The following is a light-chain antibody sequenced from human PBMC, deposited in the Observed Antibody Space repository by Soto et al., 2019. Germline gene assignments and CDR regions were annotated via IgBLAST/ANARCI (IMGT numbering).Light chain of an antibody. CDR1: QSVNIY. J-gene: IGKJ4*01. V-gene: IGKV3D-15*01. CDR2: GAT. CDR3: QQYDDWLRLT. Sequence: EVVMTQFPATLSVSPGERATLSCRASQSVNIYLAWYQQKPGQAPRLLIFGATYRATGIPARFSGSGSGTEFNLTISSLLSEDFGVYFCQQYDDWLRLTFGGGTKVEIK.